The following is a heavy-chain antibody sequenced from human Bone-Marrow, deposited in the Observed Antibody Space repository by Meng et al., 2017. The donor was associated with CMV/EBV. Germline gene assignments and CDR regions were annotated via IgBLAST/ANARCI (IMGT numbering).Heavy chain of an antibody. CDR1: GFTFSSYW. J-gene: IGHJ4*02. D-gene: IGHD2-2*01. CDR3: ARDYCSSTSCYGLVYFDY. Sequence: GGSLRLSCAASGFTFSSYWMSWVRQAPGKGLEWVANIKQDGSEKYYVDSVKGRFTISRDNAKNSLYLQMNSLRAEDTAVYYCARDYCSSTSCYGLVYFDYWGQRTLVTVSS. CDR2: IKQDGSEK. V-gene: IGHV3-7*01.